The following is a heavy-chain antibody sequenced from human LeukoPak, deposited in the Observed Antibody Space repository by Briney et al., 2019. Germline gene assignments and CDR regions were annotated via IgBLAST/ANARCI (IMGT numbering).Heavy chain of an antibody. D-gene: IGHD1-26*01. Sequence: GGSLRLSCAASGFTVSSNYMSWVRQAPGKGLEWVSVIYSGGSTYYADSVKGRFTISRDNSKNALYLQMNSLRAEDTAVYYCARDSGSYGFGAFDIWGQGTMVTVSS. CDR1: GFTVSSNY. CDR3: ARDSGSYGFGAFDI. V-gene: IGHV3-53*01. J-gene: IGHJ3*02. CDR2: IYSGGST.